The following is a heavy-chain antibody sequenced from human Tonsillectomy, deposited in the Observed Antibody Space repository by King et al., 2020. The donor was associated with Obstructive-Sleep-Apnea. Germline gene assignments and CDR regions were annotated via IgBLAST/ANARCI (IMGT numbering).Heavy chain of an antibody. CDR2: IYSSGST. CDR1: GVSISSGRYY. Sequence: VQLQESGPGLVKPSQTLSLTCTVSGVSISSGRYYWSWIRQHPGKGLEWIGHIYSSGSTYYNPSLKSRVTISVDTYKNQFSLRLSSVTAADTAVYYCAKDVDDGGNSYWGQGTLVTVSS. J-gene: IGHJ4*02. D-gene: IGHD4-23*01. V-gene: IGHV4-31*03. CDR3: AKDVDDGGNSY.